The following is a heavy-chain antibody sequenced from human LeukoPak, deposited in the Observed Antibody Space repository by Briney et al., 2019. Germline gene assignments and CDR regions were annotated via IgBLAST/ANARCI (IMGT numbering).Heavy chain of an antibody. CDR2: ISGSGANT. CDR3: AKGVLYSSSWYNALDY. Sequence: GGSLRFSCAASGFTFSSYAMTWVRQAPGKGLEWVSAISGSGANTYYADSVKGRFTISRDNSKNTLYLQMNSLRAEDTAVYYCAKGVLYSSSWYNALDYWGQGTLVTVSS. CDR1: GFTFSSYA. J-gene: IGHJ4*02. V-gene: IGHV3-23*01. D-gene: IGHD6-13*01.